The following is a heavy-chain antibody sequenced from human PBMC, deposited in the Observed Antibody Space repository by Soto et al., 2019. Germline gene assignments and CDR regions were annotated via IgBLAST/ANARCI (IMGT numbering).Heavy chain of an antibody. J-gene: IGHJ2*01. D-gene: IGHD5-12*01. CDR1: GGSISSYY. Sequence: QVQLQESGPGLVKPSETLSLTCTVSGGSISSYYWSWIRQPPGKGLEWIGYIYHSGSTNYNPSLQSRATMSVDTSKNQFSLKLSSVTAADTAVYYCARDVRGYTGYGASWYFDLWGRGTLVTVSS. V-gene: IGHV4-59*01. CDR3: ARDVRGYTGYGASWYFDL. CDR2: IYHSGST.